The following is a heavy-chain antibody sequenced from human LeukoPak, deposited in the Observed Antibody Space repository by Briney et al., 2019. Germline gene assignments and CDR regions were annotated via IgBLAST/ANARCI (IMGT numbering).Heavy chain of an antibody. Sequence: SETLSLTCTVSGGSISSGSYYWSWIRQPAGKGLEWIGRIYTSGSTNYNPSLKSRVTISVDTSKNQFSLKLSSVTAADTAVYYCARGPYDFWSGYTQGFDYWGQETLVTVSS. D-gene: IGHD3-3*01. CDR3: ARGPYDFWSGYTQGFDY. CDR1: GGSISSGSYY. J-gene: IGHJ4*02. CDR2: IYTSGST. V-gene: IGHV4-61*02.